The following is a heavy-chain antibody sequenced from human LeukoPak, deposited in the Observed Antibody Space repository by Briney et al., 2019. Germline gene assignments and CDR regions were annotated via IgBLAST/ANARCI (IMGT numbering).Heavy chain of an antibody. V-gene: IGHV1-2*02. J-gene: IGHJ4*02. D-gene: IGHD3-10*01. CDR2: INPNSGGT. CDR1: GYTFTGYY. Sequence: ASVKVSRKASGYTFTGYYMHWVRQAPGQGLEWMGWINPNSGGTNYAQKFQGRVTMTRDTSISTAYMELSRLRSDDTAVYYCARQLWFGEDGDYWGQGTLVTVSS. CDR3: ARQLWFGEDGDY.